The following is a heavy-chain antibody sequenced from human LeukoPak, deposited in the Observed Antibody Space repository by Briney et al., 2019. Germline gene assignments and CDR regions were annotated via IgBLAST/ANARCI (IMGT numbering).Heavy chain of an antibody. CDR3: ARESRVVIGDGYYLDS. D-gene: IGHD2-21*01. J-gene: IGHJ4*02. CDR1: DVTITNYY. Sequence: SETLSLNCTVSDVTITNYYWTWIRQPAGKGLEWIGRLYIGRDTDYNPSLRSRVTMSVDTSNSQFSLRLTSVTAADTATYYCARESRVVIGDGYYLDSWGPGTLITVSS. CDR2: LYIGRDT. V-gene: IGHV4-4*07.